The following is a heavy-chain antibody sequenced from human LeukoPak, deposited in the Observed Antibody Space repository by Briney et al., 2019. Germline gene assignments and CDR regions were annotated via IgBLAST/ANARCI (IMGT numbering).Heavy chain of an antibody. CDR1: GFTFDDYA. D-gene: IGHD2-8*01. J-gene: IGHJ4*02. CDR2: ISWNSGSI. V-gene: IGHV3-9*03. Sequence: PGRSLRLSCAASGFTFDDYAMHWVRQAPGKGQEWVSGISWNSGSIGYADSVKGRFTISRDNAKNSLYLQMNSLRAEDMALYYCAKGDCTNGVCYLDYWGQGTLVTVSS. CDR3: AKGDCTNGVCYLDY.